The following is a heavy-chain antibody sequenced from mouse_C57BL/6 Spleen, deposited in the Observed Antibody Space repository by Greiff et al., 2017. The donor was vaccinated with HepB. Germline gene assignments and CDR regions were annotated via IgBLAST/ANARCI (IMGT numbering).Heavy chain of an antibody. Sequence: VQLQQSGPELVKPGASVKISCKASGYTFTDYYMNWVKQSHGKSLEWIGDINPNNGGTSYNQKFKGKATLTVDKSSSTAYMELRSLTSEDSAVYYCASEGLRRENYFDYWGQGTTLTVSS. D-gene: IGHD2-4*01. CDR2: INPNNGGT. CDR1: GYTFTDYY. CDR3: ASEGLRRENYFDY. J-gene: IGHJ2*01. V-gene: IGHV1-26*01.